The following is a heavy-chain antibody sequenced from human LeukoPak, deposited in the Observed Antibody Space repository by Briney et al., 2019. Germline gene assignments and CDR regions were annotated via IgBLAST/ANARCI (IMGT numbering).Heavy chain of an antibody. CDR2: INPNSGDT. J-gene: IGHJ4*02. D-gene: IGHD6-13*01. CDR3: AIDGSTWYYFDY. CDR1: GYTFTGYY. Sequence: GASVKVSCKASGYTFTGYYVHWVRQAPGQGLEWMGWINPNSGDTNFAQKFQGRVTMTRDTSISTAYMELSRLRSDDTAVYYCAIDGSTWYYFDYWGQGTLVTVSS. V-gene: IGHV1-2*02.